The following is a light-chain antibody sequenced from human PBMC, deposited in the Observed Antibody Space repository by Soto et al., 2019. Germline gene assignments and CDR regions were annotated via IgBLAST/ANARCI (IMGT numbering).Light chain of an antibody. CDR2: DTS. J-gene: IGKJ4*01. CDR1: QCIWDT. CDR3: QPYNIWPLT. V-gene: IGKV3-15*01. Sequence: EVVMTQSPATLSVSPGEGVTLSCRASQCIWDTLAWYQHKPGQTPRLLIYDTSTRATGVPARFSGSRSGREFTLTINSLQSEDFAIYYCQPYNIWPLTFGGGTKVDIK.